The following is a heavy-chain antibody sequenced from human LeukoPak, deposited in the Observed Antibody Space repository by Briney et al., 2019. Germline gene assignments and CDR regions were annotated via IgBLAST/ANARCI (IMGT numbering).Heavy chain of an antibody. J-gene: IGHJ4*02. Sequence: GGSLRLSCAASGFIFSSYAMSWVRQAPGKGLEWVSVISSSGGSAYYTDSVKGRFTISRDNSKNTLYLQMNSLRAEDTAVYYCAKDLSGGYYYFDYWGQGILVTVSS. V-gene: IGHV3-23*01. CDR2: ISSSGGSA. D-gene: IGHD3-22*01. CDR3: AKDLSGGYYYFDY. CDR1: GFIFSSYA.